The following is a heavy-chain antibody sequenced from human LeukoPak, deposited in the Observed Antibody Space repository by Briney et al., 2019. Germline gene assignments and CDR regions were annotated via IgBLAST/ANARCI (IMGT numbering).Heavy chain of an antibody. D-gene: IGHD2-21*01. CDR2: INSSGGST. J-gene: IGHJ4*02. V-gene: IGHV1-46*01. CDR3: ARDLGGVDSEVYFDY. CDR1: GYTFTRYH. Sequence: ASVKVSCKASGYTFTRYHMHWVRQAPGQGLEWMGIINSSGGSTTYAHKFQGRVTMTRDTSTSTVYMELSSLRSEDTAVYYCARDLGGVDSEVYFDYWGQGTLVTVSS.